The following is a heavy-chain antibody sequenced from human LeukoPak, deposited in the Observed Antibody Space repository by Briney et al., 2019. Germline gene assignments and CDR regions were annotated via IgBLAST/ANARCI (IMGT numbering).Heavy chain of an antibody. V-gene: IGHV4-39*01. J-gene: IGHJ4*02. Sequence: PSETLSLTCTVSGDSISSSDNYWGWIRQPPGKGLEWIGAFRYGGSTYYTPSLKSRVIISVDTSKNQFSLKLRSVTASDTAAYYCSRRTSNPVGAIDYWGQGTLVPVSS. CDR2: FRYGGST. CDR1: GDSISSSDNY. CDR3: SRRTSNPVGAIDY. D-gene: IGHD1-26*01.